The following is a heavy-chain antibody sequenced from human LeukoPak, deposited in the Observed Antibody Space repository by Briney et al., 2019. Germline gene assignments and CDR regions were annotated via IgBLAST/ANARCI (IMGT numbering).Heavy chain of an antibody. CDR1: GFTFSSFE. D-gene: IGHD6-19*01. Sequence: PGGSLRLSCAASGFTFSSFEMNWVRQAPGKRLQWVSYITSSGSSIYYADSVKGRFTMSRDNAKNSLYLQMNSLRAEDTAVYYCAGSIAVAGTLFDSWGQGTLVTVSS. J-gene: IGHJ4*02. V-gene: IGHV3-48*03. CDR2: ITSSGSSI. CDR3: AGSIAVAGTLFDS.